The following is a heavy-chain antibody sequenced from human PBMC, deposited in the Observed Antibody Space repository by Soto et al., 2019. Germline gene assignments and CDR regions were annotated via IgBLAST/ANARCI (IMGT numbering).Heavy chain of an antibody. CDR3: ARDGFYAGSGRYSYGYAPPRSYGMDV. J-gene: IGHJ6*02. V-gene: IGHV1-18*01. Sequence: QVQLVQSGTEVKKPGASVRVSCKTSGYNFIDYTISWVRQAPGKGPEWMGWISPYSDVTTYAQTFQGRVTLTIDRSSRTAYMSLTSLTSDDTAIYFCARDGFYAGSGRYSYGYAPPRSYGMDVWGQGTTVTVS. CDR2: ISPYSDVT. CDR1: GYNFIDYT. D-gene: IGHD5-18*01.